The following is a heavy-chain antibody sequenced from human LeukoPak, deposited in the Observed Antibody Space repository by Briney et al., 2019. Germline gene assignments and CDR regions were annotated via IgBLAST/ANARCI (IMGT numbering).Heavy chain of an antibody. CDR2: IYPGDSDT. V-gene: IGHV5-51*01. CDR1: GYSFTSYW. CDR3: ARLDSSGWFGGSYFDY. J-gene: IGHJ4*02. Sequence: GESLKISCKGSGYSFTSYWIGWVRQMPGKGLEWMGIIYPGDSDTRYSPSFQGQVTISADKSISTAYLQWSSLKASDTAMYYCARLDSSGWFGGSYFDYWGQGTLVTVSS. D-gene: IGHD6-19*01.